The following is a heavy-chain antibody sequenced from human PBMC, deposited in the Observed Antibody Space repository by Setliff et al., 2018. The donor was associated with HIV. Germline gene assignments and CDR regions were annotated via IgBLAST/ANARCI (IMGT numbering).Heavy chain of an antibody. CDR3: VAATTEGFDP. J-gene: IGHJ5*02. Sequence: GGSLRLSCAASGFTFDDYAMHWVRQAPGKGLEWVSGISWNSGNIGYGDSVEGRFTVSRDNAKNSLYLQMDSLRPEDTAVYYCVAATTEGFDPWGQGTLVTVSS. D-gene: IGHD6-13*01. CDR2: ISWNSGNI. CDR1: GFTFDDYA. V-gene: IGHV3-9*01.